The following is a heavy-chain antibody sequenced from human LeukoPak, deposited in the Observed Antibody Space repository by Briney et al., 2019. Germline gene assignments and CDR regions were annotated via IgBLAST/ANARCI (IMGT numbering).Heavy chain of an antibody. CDR2: IGGTGVRT. D-gene: IGHD3-16*01. CDR1: GFTFSSYA. J-gene: IGHJ4*02. Sequence: QTGGSLRLSCASSGFTFSSYAMSWVRQAPGKGLEWVSTIGGTGVRTYYADSVKGRFTISRDNSKNTLYLQINSLRAEDTAVYFCAKDRLGGLYFFHYWGQGTLVTVSS. CDR3: AKDRLGGLYFFHY. V-gene: IGHV3-23*01.